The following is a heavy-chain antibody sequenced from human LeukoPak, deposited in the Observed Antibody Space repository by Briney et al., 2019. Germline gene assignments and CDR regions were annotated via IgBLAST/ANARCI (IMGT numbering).Heavy chain of an antibody. CDR3: ARDRCSSTSCYIEFDY. V-gene: IGHV1-69*05. J-gene: IGHJ4*02. CDR2: IIPIFGTA. Sequence: SVKVSCKASGGTFSSYAISWVRQAPGQGLEWMGGIIPIFGTANYAQKFQGRVTITTDGSTSTAYMELSSLRSEDTAVYYCARDRCSSTSCYIEFDYWGQGTLVTVSS. D-gene: IGHD2-2*02. CDR1: GGTFSSYA.